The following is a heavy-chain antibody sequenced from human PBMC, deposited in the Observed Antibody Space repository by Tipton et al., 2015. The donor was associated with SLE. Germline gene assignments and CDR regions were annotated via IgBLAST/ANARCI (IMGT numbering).Heavy chain of an antibody. J-gene: IGHJ6*03. CDR2: IYYSGST. CDR1: GGSVSSGSYY. Sequence: TLSLTCTVSGGSVSSGSYYWSWIRQPPGKGLEWIGNIYYSGSTKYNPSLKSRVTISVDTSKNQFSLKLSSVTAADTAVYYCARGGGSYSPRYYYYYMDVWGKGTTVTVSS. CDR3: ARGGGSYSPRYYYYYMDV. D-gene: IGHD3-10*01. V-gene: IGHV4-61*01.